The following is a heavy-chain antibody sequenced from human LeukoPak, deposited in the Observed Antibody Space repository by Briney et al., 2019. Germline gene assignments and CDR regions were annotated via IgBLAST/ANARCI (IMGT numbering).Heavy chain of an antibody. J-gene: IGHJ4*02. V-gene: IGHV4-59*12. CDR1: GGSISSYY. CDR2: IYYSGST. CDR3: ARGLRDYSSAYFDY. Sequence: SETLSLTCTVSGGSISSYYWSWIRQPPGKGLEWIGYIYYSGSTNYNPSLKSRVTISVDTSKNQFSLKLSSVTAADTAVYYCARGLRDYSSAYFDYWGQGTLVTVSS. D-gene: IGHD4-17*01.